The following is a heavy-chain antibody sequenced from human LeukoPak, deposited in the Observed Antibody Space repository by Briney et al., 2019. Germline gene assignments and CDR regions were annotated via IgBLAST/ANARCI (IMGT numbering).Heavy chain of an antibody. CDR2: IYYTGST. J-gene: IGHJ4*02. CDR3: ARSWGYDFWSGNLIDY. D-gene: IGHD3-3*01. V-gene: IGHV4-39*07. Sequence: SETLSLTCAVSGGSISSTSHCWGWIRQPPGKGLEWIGSIYYTGSTYYNPSLKSRVTISVDMSKNQFSLKVTSVTAADTAVYYCARSWGYDFWSGNLIDYWGQGTLVTVSS. CDR1: GGSISSTSHC.